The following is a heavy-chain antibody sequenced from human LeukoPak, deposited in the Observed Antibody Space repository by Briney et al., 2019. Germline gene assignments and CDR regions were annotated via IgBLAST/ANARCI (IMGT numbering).Heavy chain of an antibody. D-gene: IGHD3-22*01. Sequence: PSETLSLTCSVSGASISSYYYNWIRQSPGKGLEWIGYIYYSGITNYNPSLKSRVTMSLDTSNNQFSLKPSSVTAADTAVYYCARVLLSSGYSTWGQGTLVTVSS. CDR2: IYYSGIT. V-gene: IGHV4-59*01. J-gene: IGHJ5*02. CDR1: GASISSYY. CDR3: ARVLLSSGYST.